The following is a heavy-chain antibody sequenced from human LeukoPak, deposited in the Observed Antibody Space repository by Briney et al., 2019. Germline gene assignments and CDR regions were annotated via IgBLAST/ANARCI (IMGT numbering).Heavy chain of an antibody. CDR3: ARLHYGGNYGYYYYYMDV. D-gene: IGHD4-23*01. Sequence: SETLSLTCTVSGGSISSYYWSWIRQPAGKGLEWIGRIYTSGSITYNPSLKSRVSMSVDTSKNQFSLKLSSVTAADTAVYYCARLHYGGNYGYYYYYMDVWGKGTTVTISS. J-gene: IGHJ6*03. CDR1: GGSISSYY. CDR2: IYTSGSI. V-gene: IGHV4-4*07.